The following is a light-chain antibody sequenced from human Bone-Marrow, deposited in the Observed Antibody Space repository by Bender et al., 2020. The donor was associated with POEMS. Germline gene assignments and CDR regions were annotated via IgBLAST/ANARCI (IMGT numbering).Light chain of an antibody. J-gene: IGLJ3*02. Sequence: QSALTQPASVSGSPRQSITISCTGTSSDVGGYNYVSWYQQHPGKAPKLMIYDVSKRPSGVSNRFSGSKSGNTASLTISGLQHEDEADYYCSSFATTNTWVFGGGTKLTVL. CDR2: DVS. CDR1: SSDVGGYNY. V-gene: IGLV2-14*01. CDR3: SSFATTNTWV.